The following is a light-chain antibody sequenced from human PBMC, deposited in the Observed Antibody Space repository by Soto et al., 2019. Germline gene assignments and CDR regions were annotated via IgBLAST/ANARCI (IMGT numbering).Light chain of an antibody. CDR2: DAS. J-gene: IGKJ5*01. V-gene: IGKV3-11*01. CDR1: QSISSTQ. Sequence: EILLTQSPDTLSLSTGARATLSCRASQSISSTQLVWYQQKTGQAPTLLIYDASNRATGIPARLSGIGCGNDFTITISSIEPEDLATYDCQRIYSPPHPLGQGTRLELK. CDR3: QRIYSPPHP.